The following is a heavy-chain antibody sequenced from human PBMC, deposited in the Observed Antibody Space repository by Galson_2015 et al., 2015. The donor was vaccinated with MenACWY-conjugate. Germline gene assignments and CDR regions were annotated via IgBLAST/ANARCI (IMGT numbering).Heavy chain of an antibody. CDR3: AKGRPQDGMDV. CDR1: GFTFSNYA. CDR2: ITGGGGNT. J-gene: IGHJ6*02. V-gene: IGHV3-23*01. Sequence: SLRLSCEATGFTFSNYAMSWVRQAPGKGLEWVSVITGGGGNTYDADSVKGRFAISRDNSTNTLYLQMNRPRAEDTAVYYCAKGRPQDGMDVWGQGTTVTVSS. D-gene: IGHD6-6*01.